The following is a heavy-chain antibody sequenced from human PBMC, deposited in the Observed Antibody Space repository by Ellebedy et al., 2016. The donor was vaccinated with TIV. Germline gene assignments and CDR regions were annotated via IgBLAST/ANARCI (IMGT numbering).Heavy chain of an antibody. D-gene: IGHD1-14*01. CDR2: IYNDGNP. CDR1: GSTVSSNF. Sequence: GESLKISXAASGSTVSSNFMSWVRQAPGKGLEWVSIIYNDGNPYYTDSLKGRFTISRDTSKNTVHLQINSLRAEDTAVYYCARGTAPNRGDYWGQGTLVTVSS. J-gene: IGHJ4*02. V-gene: IGHV3-53*01. CDR3: ARGTAPNRGDY.